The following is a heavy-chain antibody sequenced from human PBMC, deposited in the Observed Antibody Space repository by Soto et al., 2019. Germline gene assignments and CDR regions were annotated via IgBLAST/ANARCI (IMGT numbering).Heavy chain of an antibody. CDR3: ARHARRQRYCTNGVCYTYCT. J-gene: IGHJ5*02. V-gene: IGHV4-39*01. CDR1: GGSISSSSYY. Sequence: QLQLQESGPGLVKPSETLSLTCTVSGGSISSSSYYWGWIRQPPGKGLEWIGSIYYSGSTYYNPSIKSRVTISVDTSKNQFSLKLSYVTAADTAVHYCARHARRQRYCTNGVCYTYCTWGQGTLVTVSS. CDR2: IYYSGST. D-gene: IGHD2-8*01.